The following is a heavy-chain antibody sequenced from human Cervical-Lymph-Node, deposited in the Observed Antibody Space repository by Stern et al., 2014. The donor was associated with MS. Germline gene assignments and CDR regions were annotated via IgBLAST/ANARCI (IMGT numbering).Heavy chain of an antibody. CDR3: APSSAI. V-gene: IGHV3-73*01. CDR2: IRNKGKNYAT. J-gene: IGHJ3*02. Sequence: EVQLVESGGGLVQPGGSLKVSCAASGFTFSASVIHWVRQASGQGLEWVGRIRNKGKNYATAYAVSVKGRFTISRDDSKNTAYLHMNSLKVEDTAVYYCAPSSAIWGRGTMVTVSS. CDR1: GFTFSASV.